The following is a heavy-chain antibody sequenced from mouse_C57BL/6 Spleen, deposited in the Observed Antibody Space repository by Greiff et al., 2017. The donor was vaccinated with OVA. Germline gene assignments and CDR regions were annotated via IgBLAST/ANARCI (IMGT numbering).Heavy chain of an antibody. Sequence: EVKLMESGGGLVKPGGFLKLSCAASGFTFSDYGMHWVRQAPEKGLEWVAYISSGSSTIYYADTVKGRFTISRDNAKNTLFLQMTSLRSEDTAMYYCARPGFAYWGQGTLVTVSA. CDR2: ISSGSSTI. J-gene: IGHJ3*01. CDR3: ARPGFAY. CDR1: GFTFSDYG. V-gene: IGHV5-17*01.